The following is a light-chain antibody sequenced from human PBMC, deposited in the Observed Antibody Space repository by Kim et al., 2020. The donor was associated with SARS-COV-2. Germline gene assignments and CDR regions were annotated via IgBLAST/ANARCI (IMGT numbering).Light chain of an antibody. CDR3: LQENNYPWT. Sequence: ASVGERVTNNCRARQGSKNDLGLYQQKPGKAPKLLIYAGSSLQSGVPSRFSGSGSGTDFTLTISGLQTEDFATYYRLQENNYPWTVGQGTKVDIK. CDR1: QGSKND. CDR2: AGS. V-gene: IGKV1-6*01. J-gene: IGKJ1*01.